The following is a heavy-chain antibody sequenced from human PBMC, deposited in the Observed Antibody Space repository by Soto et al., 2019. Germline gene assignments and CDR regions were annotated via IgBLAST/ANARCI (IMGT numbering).Heavy chain of an antibody. J-gene: IGHJ6*02. V-gene: IGHV3-30-3*01. CDR1: GFTFSSYA. CDR3: ARETGDYYDSPWGMDV. CDR2: ISYDGSNK. D-gene: IGHD3-22*01. Sequence: QVQLVASGGGVVQPGRSLRLSCAASGFTFSSYAMNWVRQAPGKGLEWLAVISYDGSNKYYADSVKGRFTISRDNSKNTLYLQMNSLRAEDTAVYYCARETGDYYDSPWGMDVWGQGTTGTVS.